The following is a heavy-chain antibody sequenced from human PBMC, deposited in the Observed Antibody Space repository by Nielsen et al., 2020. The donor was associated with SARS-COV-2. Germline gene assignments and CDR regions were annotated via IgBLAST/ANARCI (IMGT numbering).Heavy chain of an antibody. CDR3: ARDAYGDLIYGMDV. D-gene: IGHD4-17*01. V-gene: IGHV3-30*04. Sequence: GESLKISCTASGSSFMTYNMHWVRQAPGKGLEWVAAILHYGGNVYHADSVKGRFTISRDNSRNTLYLQMNTLRPEDTAVYSCARDAYGDLIYGMDVWGRWTTVTVSS. J-gene: IGHJ6*02. CDR2: ILHYGGNV. CDR1: GSSFMTYN.